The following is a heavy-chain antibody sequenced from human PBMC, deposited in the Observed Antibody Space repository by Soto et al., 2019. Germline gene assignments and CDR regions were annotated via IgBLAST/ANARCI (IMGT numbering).Heavy chain of an antibody. CDR3: ARDAGDNFDSSGYYYPLDY. D-gene: IGHD3-22*01. CDR2: IWYDGSNK. J-gene: IGHJ4*02. CDR1: GFTSSSYG. V-gene: IGHV3-33*01. Sequence: GGSLRLSCAASGFTSSSYGLHWVRQAPGKGLEWVAVIWYDGSNKYYADSVKGRFTISRDNSKSTLFLQMNSLRAEDTAVYYCARDAGDNFDSSGYYYPLDYWGQGTLVTVSS.